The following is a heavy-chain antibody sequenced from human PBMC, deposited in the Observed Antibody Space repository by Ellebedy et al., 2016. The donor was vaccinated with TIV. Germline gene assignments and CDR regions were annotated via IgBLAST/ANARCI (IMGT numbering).Heavy chain of an antibody. CDR2: VFYSGNT. V-gene: IGHV4-39*07. D-gene: IGHD6-13*01. CDR1: GGSISSTSYY. J-gene: IGHJ4*02. CDR3: ARAAAGWGWGFFDY. Sequence: SETLSLTCTVSGGSISSTSYYWGWIRQPPGKGLEWIGSVFYSGNTYYNPSLKSRVTILVDTSKSQFSLKLSSVTAADTAVYYCARAAAGWGWGFFDYWGQGTLVTVSS.